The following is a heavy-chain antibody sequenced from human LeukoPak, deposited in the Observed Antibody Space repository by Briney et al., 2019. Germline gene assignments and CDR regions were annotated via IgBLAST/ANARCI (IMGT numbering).Heavy chain of an antibody. CDR2: INHSGST. D-gene: IGHD4-17*01. CDR3: ARGDYGGSGY. V-gene: IGHV4-34*01. J-gene: IGHJ4*02. CDR1: GGSFIGYY. Sequence: KPSETLSLTCAVYGGSFIGYYGSWIRQPPGKGLEWIGEINHSGSTNYNPSLKSRVTISVDTSKNQFSLKLSSVTAADTAVYYCARGDYGGSGYWGQGTLVTVSS.